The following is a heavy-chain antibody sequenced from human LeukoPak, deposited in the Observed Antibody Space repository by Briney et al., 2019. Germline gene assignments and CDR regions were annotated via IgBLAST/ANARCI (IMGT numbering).Heavy chain of an antibody. CDR1: GGSISSSNYY. D-gene: IGHD5-12*01. CDR3: ARARGYDSTYFDY. Sequence: SETLSLTCIVSGGSISSSNYYWGWIRQSPGKGLEWIGSIYSRGSTYYNPSLKSRVIVSSDMSKNQFSLMLNSVTAADTAVYYCARARGYDSTYFDYWGQGTLVTVSS. J-gene: IGHJ4*02. V-gene: IGHV4-39*07. CDR2: IYSRGST.